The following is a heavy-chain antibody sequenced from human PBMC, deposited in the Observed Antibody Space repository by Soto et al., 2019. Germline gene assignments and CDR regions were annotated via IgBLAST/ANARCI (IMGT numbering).Heavy chain of an antibody. CDR2: ISDSGDRT. J-gene: IGHJ3*01. V-gene: IGHV3-23*01. D-gene: IGHD3-16*02. CDR1: GFTLSMSA. Sequence: GGSLRLSCASSGFTLSMSAVNWVRQAPGKGLEWVSYISDSGDRTYYADSVKGRFTISRDRSKNAVSLQMDSLRAEDTAVYYCAKDRGIIVKAGDAFDVWGQGTKVTVSS. CDR3: AKDRGIIVKAGDAFDV.